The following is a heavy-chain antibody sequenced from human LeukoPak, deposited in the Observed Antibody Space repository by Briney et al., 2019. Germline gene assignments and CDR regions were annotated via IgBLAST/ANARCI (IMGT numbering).Heavy chain of an antibody. V-gene: IGHV3-64D*06. CDR1: GFTFSAHF. D-gene: IGHD7-27*01. Sequence: GGSLRLPCSASGFTFSAHFMHWVRQAPGKGLEYVSSISINGDETFYAESVKGRFTVSRDNSKNTLYLQLSSLRVEDTAIYYCIKDLAGTWSFDHWGQGTLLTVSS. J-gene: IGHJ4*02. CDR3: IKDLAGTWSFDH. CDR2: ISINGDET.